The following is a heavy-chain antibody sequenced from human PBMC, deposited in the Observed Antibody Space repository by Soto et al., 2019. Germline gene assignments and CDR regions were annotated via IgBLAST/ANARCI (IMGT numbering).Heavy chain of an antibody. Sequence: GGSLRLSCAASGFTFSSYAMSWVRQAPGKGLKWVSAISGSGGSTYYADSVKGRFTISRDNSKNTLYLQMNSLRAEDTAVYYCAKDPRGRLRGWFDPWGQGTLVTVSS. J-gene: IGHJ5*02. D-gene: IGHD4-17*01. CDR3: AKDPRGRLRGWFDP. CDR1: GFTFSSYA. CDR2: ISGSGGST. V-gene: IGHV3-23*01.